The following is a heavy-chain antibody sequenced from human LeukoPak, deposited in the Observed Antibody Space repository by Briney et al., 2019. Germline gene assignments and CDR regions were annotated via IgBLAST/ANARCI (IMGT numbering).Heavy chain of an antibody. CDR1: GGSISSSSYY. CDR2: IYYSGST. J-gene: IGHJ6*03. V-gene: IGHV4-39*07. CDR3: ARDPGVNRYYYYMDV. D-gene: IGHD3-3*01. Sequence: SETLSLTCTVSGGSISSSSYYWGWIRQPPGKGLEWIGSIYYSGSTYYNPSLKSRVTISVDTSKNQFSLKLSSVTAADTAVYYCARDPGVNRYYYYMDVWGKGTTVTVSS.